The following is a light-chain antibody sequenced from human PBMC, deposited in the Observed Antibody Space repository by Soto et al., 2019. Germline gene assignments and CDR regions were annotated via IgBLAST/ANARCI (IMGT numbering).Light chain of an antibody. CDR3: QQYYKWPRT. CDR2: GAS. Sequence: EIVMTQSPAILSLSSGERATLSCRASQGVDSSLAWYQQTPGQAPRLLIHGASTRAPGVPARFSGSGSGTEFTLTISSLQSEDFGVYYCQQYYKWPRTFGQGTKVDIK. CDR1: QGVDSS. J-gene: IGKJ1*01. V-gene: IGKV3-15*01.